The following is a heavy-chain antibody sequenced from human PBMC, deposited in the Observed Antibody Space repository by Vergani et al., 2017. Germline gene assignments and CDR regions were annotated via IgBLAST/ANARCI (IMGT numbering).Heavy chain of an antibody. CDR3: ATIGYRRWGYYFDY. Sequence: HLPNWGAGRLKPSETLSISCDVYGGSFSTYYWRWIRQPPGKGLEWIGEINPSGSTTYRPSLTGRVTISVDESRNLFSLRLNSVTAADTAVYYCATIGYRRWGYYFDYLGQGILVTVSS. V-gene: IGHV4-34*01. CDR1: GGSFSTYY. J-gene: IGHJ4*02. CDR2: INPSGST. D-gene: IGHD2-2*02.